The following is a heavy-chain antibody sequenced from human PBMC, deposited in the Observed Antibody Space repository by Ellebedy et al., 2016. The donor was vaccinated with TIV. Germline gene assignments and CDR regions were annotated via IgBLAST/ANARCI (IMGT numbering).Heavy chain of an antibody. D-gene: IGHD1-14*01. CDR3: VRDRPHSCFDP. Sequence: GESLKISCAASGFVFSDYSMHWVRQAPGKGLVWVSRIGNDGSGTKYADSVKGRFTVSRDNAKNMVYLQMNGLRAEDSAVYYCVRDRPHSCFDPWGQGTMVTVSS. CDR2: IGNDGSGT. V-gene: IGHV3-74*01. CDR1: GFVFSDYS. J-gene: IGHJ5*02.